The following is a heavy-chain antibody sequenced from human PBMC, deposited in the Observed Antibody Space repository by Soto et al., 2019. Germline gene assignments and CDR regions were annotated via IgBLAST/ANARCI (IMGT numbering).Heavy chain of an antibody. Sequence: ASLYVSFKASGDTFTGYYMHWVRQAPGQWLEWMGWINPNSGGTNYAQKFQGRVTMTRDTSISTAYMELSRLRSDDTAVFYCARGLFSRDGYNYLADYWGQGTLVTVSS. CDR2: INPNSGGT. D-gene: IGHD5-12*01. V-gene: IGHV1-2*02. CDR3: ARGLFSRDGYNYLADY. CDR1: GDTFTGYY. J-gene: IGHJ4*02.